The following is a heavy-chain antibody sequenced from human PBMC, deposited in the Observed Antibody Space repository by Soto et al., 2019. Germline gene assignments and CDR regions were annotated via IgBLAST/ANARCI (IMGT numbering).Heavy chain of an antibody. CDR2: VSYDGSKQ. J-gene: IGHJ4*02. CDR1: GFTFSNYA. V-gene: IGHV3-30-3*01. Sequence: QVQLVESGGGVVQPGRSLRVSCAASGFTFSNYAMHWVRQASGKGLEWVAVVSYDGSKQFYADSVEGRFTISRDSSKSTLYLHMDNLRDEDTAVYYCARDRVYYYDNSGYYNFDYWGQGTLVTVSS. CDR3: ARDRVYYYDNSGYYNFDY. D-gene: IGHD3-22*01.